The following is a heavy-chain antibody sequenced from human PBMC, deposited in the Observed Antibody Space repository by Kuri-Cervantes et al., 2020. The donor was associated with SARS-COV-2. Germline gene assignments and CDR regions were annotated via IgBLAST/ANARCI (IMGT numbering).Heavy chain of an antibody. D-gene: IGHD2-15*01. CDR1: GGSISRGSYY. Sequence: SETLSLTCTVSGGSISRGSYYWSWIRQPAGKGLEWMGRMQTSGSTNYNPSLESRLTISIDTSKNQVSLRLSSVTAADTALYFCARDNAVVAAVGNYSYYAMDVWDQGTTVTVSS. CDR3: ARDNAVVAAVGNYSYYAMDV. V-gene: IGHV4-61*02. J-gene: IGHJ6*02. CDR2: MQTSGST.